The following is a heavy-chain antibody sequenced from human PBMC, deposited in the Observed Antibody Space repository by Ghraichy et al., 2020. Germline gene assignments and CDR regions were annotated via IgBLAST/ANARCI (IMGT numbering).Heavy chain of an antibody. V-gene: IGHV3-9*01. D-gene: IGHD2-15*01. CDR3: AKDIYSGGSCYYYYYGMDV. Sequence: GGSLRLSCAASGFTFDDYAMHWVRQAPGKGLEWVSGISWNSGSIGYADSVKGRFTISRDNAKNSLYLQMNSLRAEDTALYYCAKDIYSGGSCYYYYYGMDVWGQGTTVTVSS. CDR2: ISWNSGSI. CDR1: GFTFDDYA. J-gene: IGHJ6*02.